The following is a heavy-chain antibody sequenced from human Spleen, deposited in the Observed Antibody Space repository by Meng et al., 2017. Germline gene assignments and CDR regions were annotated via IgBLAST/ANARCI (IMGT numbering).Heavy chain of an antibody. CDR3: ARGSGSPEYCSSTSCYSGGWFDP. CDR1: GGSFSGYY. J-gene: IGHJ5*02. CDR2: INHSGST. V-gene: IGHV4-34*01. Sequence: QVQLQQWGAGLLKPSETLSLTCAVYGGSFSGYYWSWIRQPPGMGLEWIGEINHSGSTNYNPSLKSRVTISVDTSKNQFSLKLSSVTAADTAVYYCARGSGSPEYCSSTSCYSGGWFDPWGQGTLVTVSS. D-gene: IGHD2-2*02.